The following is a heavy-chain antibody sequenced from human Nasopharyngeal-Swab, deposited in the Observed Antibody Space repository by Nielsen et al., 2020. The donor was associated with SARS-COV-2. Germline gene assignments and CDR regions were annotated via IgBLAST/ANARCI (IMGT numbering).Heavy chain of an antibody. CDR3: ARGGGDYLPIDS. V-gene: IGHV3-11*05. CDR2: ISGSNTYT. J-gene: IGHJ4*02. D-gene: IGHD4-17*01. CDR1: GFTFSAYY. Sequence: GGSLRLSCAASGFTFSAYYMSWIRQAPGKGLEWLSYISGSNTYTNYADSVKGRFTVSRDNAKNSLFLQMNSLRAEDMAVYYCARGGGDYLPIDSWGQGTLVTVSS.